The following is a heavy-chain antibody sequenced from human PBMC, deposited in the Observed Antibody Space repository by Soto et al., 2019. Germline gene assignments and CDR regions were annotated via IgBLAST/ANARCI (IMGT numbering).Heavy chain of an antibody. V-gene: IGHV4-31*03. CDR2: IYYSGST. J-gene: IGHJ6*03. D-gene: IGHD2-15*01. Sequence: PSETLSLTCTVSGGSISSGGYYWSWIRQHPGKGLEWIGYIYYSGSTYYNPSLKSRVTISVDTSKNQFSLKLSPVTAADTAVYNCARTRVVAATPYYYYYYMDVWGKGTTVTVSS. CDR1: GGSISSGGYY. CDR3: ARTRVVAATPYYYYYYMDV.